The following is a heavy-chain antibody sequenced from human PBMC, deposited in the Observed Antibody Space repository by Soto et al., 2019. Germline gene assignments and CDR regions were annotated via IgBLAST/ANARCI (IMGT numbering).Heavy chain of an antibody. CDR3: AKEKLRSVDTPYFDY. D-gene: IGHD5-18*01. V-gene: IGHV3-30*18. J-gene: IGHJ4*02. CDR1: GFTFSSYG. Sequence: GGSLRLSCAASGFTFSSYGMHWVRQAPGKGLEWVAVISYDGSNKYYADSVKGRFTISRDNSKNTLYLQMNSLRAEDTAVYYCAKEKLRSVDTPYFDYWGQGTLVTVSS. CDR2: ISYDGSNK.